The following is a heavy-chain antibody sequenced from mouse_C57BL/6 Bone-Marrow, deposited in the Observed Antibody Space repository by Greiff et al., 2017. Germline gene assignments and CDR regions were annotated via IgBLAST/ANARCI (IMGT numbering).Heavy chain of an antibody. CDR3: TKYGCEYWYFDV. J-gene: IGHJ1*03. Sequence: VQLQQSRAELVRPGASVKLSCTASGFNIKDYYMHWVKQRPEQGLEWIGRIDPEDGDTEYAPKFQGKATMTADTSSNTAYLQLSSLTSEDTAVYYCTKYGCEYWYFDVWGTGTTVTVSS. V-gene: IGHV14-1*01. CDR1: GFNIKDYY. CDR2: IDPEDGDT. D-gene: IGHD2-2*01.